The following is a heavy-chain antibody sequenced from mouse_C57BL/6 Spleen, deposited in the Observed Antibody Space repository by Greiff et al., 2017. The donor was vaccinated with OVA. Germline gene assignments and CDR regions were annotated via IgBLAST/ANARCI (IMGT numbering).Heavy chain of an antibody. D-gene: IGHD1-1*01. CDR3: TTGYGSSPFDY. CDR1: GFNIKDDY. CDR2: IDPENGDT. J-gene: IGHJ2*01. V-gene: IGHV14-4*01. Sequence: VQLQQSGAELVRPGASVKLSCTASGFNIKDDYMHWVKQRPEQGLEWIGWIDPENGDTEYASKFQGKATITADTSSNTAYLQLSSLTSEDTAVYYCTTGYGSSPFDYWGQGTTLTVSA.